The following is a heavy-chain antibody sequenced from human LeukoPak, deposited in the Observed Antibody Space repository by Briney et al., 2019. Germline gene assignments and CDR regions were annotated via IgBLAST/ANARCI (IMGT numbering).Heavy chain of an antibody. Sequence: GSLRLSWAASGFTFSSYSMNWVRPAPGKGLELVSYITSGGTTIYYADFVKGRFTISRDNSKNTLYLQMNSLRAEDTAFYYCAKILPGSQSGYWGQGTLVTVSS. D-gene: IGHD1-26*01. CDR2: ITSGGTTI. CDR3: AKILPGSQSGY. CDR1: GFTFSSYS. V-gene: IGHV3-48*01. J-gene: IGHJ4*02.